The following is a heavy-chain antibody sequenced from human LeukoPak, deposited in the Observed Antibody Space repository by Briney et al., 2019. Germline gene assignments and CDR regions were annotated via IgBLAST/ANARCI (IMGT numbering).Heavy chain of an antibody. Sequence: PGGSLRLSCAASGFTFSDYDMHWVRQATGKGLEWVSAIGTAGDTYYTGSVKGRFTISRENAKNSLYLQMNSLRAGDTAVYYCAKDWTDYDILTGGFDYWGQGTLVTVSS. V-gene: IGHV3-13*01. D-gene: IGHD3-9*01. J-gene: IGHJ4*02. CDR2: IGTAGDT. CDR1: GFTFSDYD. CDR3: AKDWTDYDILTGGFDY.